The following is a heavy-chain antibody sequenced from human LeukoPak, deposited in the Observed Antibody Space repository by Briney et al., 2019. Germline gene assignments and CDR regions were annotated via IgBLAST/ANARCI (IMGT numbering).Heavy chain of an antibody. CDR2: IIPIFGTA. D-gene: IGHD2-15*01. CDR1: GGTFNSYA. Sequence: SVKVSCKASGGTFNSYAISWVRQAPGQGLEWMGGIIPIFGTANYAQKFQGRVTVTADKSMNTAYMELSSLRSQDTAVYYCAMFLGYCSGGSCPFDPWGQGTLVTVSS. J-gene: IGHJ5*02. CDR3: AMFLGYCSGGSCPFDP. V-gene: IGHV1-69*06.